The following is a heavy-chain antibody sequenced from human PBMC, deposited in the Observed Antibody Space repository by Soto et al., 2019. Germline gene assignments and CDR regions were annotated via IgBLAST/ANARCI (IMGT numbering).Heavy chain of an antibody. Sequence: SETLSLTCAVYGGSFSGYYWSWIRQPPGKGLEWIGEINHSGSTNYNPSLKSRVTISVDTSKNQISLKLSSVTAADTAVYYCARGELDIVATSGSRIVDYWGQGTLVTVSS. CDR3: ARGELDIVATSGSRIVDY. V-gene: IGHV4-34*01. D-gene: IGHD5-12*01. J-gene: IGHJ4*02. CDR1: GGSFSGYY. CDR2: INHSGST.